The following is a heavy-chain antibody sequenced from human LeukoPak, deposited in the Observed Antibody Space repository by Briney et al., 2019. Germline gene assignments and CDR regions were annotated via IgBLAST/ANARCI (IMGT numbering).Heavy chain of an antibody. CDR3: ASTYDFWSGYYSGPLDY. Sequence: SETLSLTCTVSGGSISSGDYYWSWIRQPPGKGLEWIRYIYYSGSTYYNPSLKSRVTISVDTSKNQFSLKLSSVTAADTAVYYCASTYDFWSGYYSGPLDYWGQGTLVTLSS. CDR2: IYYSGST. V-gene: IGHV4-30-4*08. CDR1: GGSISSGDYY. J-gene: IGHJ4*02. D-gene: IGHD3-3*01.